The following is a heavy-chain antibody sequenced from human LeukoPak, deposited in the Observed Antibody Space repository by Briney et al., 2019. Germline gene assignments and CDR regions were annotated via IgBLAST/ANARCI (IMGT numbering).Heavy chain of an antibody. CDR1: GASITSYH. Sequence: SETLSLTCTVSGASITSYHWSWIRQPPGKGLEWIGYIHYTGSTNYNPSLKSRVTISVDTSKSQSSLKLSSVTAADTAVYYCARHDYGATRDYWGQGTQVTVSS. J-gene: IGHJ4*02. CDR2: IHYTGST. CDR3: ARHDYGATRDY. D-gene: IGHD3-16*01. V-gene: IGHV4-59*01.